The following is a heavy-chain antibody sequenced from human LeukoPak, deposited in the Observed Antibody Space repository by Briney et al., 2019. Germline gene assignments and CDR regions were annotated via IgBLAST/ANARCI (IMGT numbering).Heavy chain of an antibody. Sequence: SETLSLTCSVSGASISSYYWSWIRQPAGKGLEWIGEINHSGSTNYNPSLKSRVTISVDTSKNQFSLKVSSVTAADTAVYYCARGSSGITVFYWGQGTLVTVSS. CDR3: ARGSSGITVFY. V-gene: IGHV4-34*01. J-gene: IGHJ4*02. CDR2: INHSGST. D-gene: IGHD3-10*01. CDR1: GASISSYY.